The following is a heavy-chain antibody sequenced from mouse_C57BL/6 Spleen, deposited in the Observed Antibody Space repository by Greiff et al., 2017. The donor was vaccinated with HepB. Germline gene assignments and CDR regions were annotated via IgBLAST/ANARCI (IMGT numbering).Heavy chain of an antibody. CDR1: GYTFTSYW. D-gene: IGHD1-1*01. J-gene: IGHJ3*01. CDR3: ARETTVVPFAY. CDR2: IHPISGST. Sequence: QVQLQQPGAELVKPGASVKLSCKASGYTFTSYWMHWVKQRPGQGLEWIGMIHPISGSTNYNEKFKSKATLTVDNSSSTAYMQLSSLTSEDSAVYYCARETTVVPFAYWGQGTLVTVSA. V-gene: IGHV1-64*01.